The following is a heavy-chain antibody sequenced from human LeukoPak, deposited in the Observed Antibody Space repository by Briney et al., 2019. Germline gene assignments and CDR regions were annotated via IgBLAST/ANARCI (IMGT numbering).Heavy chain of an antibody. V-gene: IGHV3-21*01. CDR3: ARVVWGPAAIYGMDV. CDR1: GFTFSSYS. CDR2: ISSSSSYI. D-gene: IGHD2-2*01. Sequence: GGSLRLSCAASGFTFSSYSMNWVRQAPGKGLEWVSSISSSSSYIYYADSVKGRFTISRDNAKNSLYLQMNSLRAEDTAEYYCARVVWGPAAIYGMDVWGKGPTVTVPS. J-gene: IGHJ6*04.